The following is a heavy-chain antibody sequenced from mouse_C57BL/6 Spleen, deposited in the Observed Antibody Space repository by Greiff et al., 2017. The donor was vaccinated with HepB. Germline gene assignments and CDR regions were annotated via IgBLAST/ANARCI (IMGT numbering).Heavy chain of an antibody. V-gene: IGHV1-76*01. Sequence: QVQLQQSGAELVRPGASVKLSCKASGYTFTDYYINWVKQRPGQGLEWIARIYPGSGNTYYNEKFKGKATLTAEKSSSTAYMQLSSLTSEDSAVYFCARWYGYWGQGTTLTVSS. D-gene: IGHD2-14*01. CDR2: IYPGSGNT. J-gene: IGHJ2*01. CDR1: GYTFTDYY. CDR3: ARWYGY.